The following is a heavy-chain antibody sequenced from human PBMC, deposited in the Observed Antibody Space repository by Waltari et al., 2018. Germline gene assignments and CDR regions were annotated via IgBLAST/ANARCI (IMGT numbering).Heavy chain of an antibody. J-gene: IGHJ6*03. CDR2: INHSGST. CDR1: GGSFSGYY. D-gene: IGHD6-13*01. Sequence: QVQLQQWGAGLLKPSETLSLTCAVYGGSFSGYYWSWIRQPPGQGREWIGEINHSGSTNYNPSLKSRVTISVDTSKNQFSLKLSSVTAADTAVYYCARGRGSSWYNGKYYYYYMDVWGKGTTVTVSS. CDR3: ARGRGSSWYNGKYYYYYMDV. V-gene: IGHV4-34*01.